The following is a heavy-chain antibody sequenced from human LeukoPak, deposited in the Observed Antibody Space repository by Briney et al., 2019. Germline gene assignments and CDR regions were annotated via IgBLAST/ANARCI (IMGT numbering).Heavy chain of an antibody. V-gene: IGHV4-38-2*02. CDR3: ATDFWSGTNIIDY. J-gene: IGHJ4*02. CDR2: IYHNGST. Sequence: PSETLSLTCTVSGYSIRSGYYWGWIRQPPGKGLEWIGNIYHNGSTDYNPSLKSRVTISVDTSKNQFSLKLSSVTAADTAVYYCATDFWSGTNIIDYWGQGTLVTVSS. D-gene: IGHD3-3*01. CDR1: GYSIRSGYY.